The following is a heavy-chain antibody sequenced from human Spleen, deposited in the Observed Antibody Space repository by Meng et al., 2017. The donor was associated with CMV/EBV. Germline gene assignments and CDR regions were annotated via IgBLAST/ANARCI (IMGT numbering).Heavy chain of an antibody. J-gene: IGHJ6*02. D-gene: IGHD3-10*01. CDR2: INPNSGGT. V-gene: IGHV1-2*02. Sequence: ASVKVFCKASGYTFTGYYMNWVRHAPGQGLERMGWINPNSGGTNYAQKFQGRVTMTRDTSISTAYMELSRLRSDDTAVYYCARSHVPGSPGDLGGMDVWGQGTTVTVSS. CDR1: GYTFTGYY. CDR3: ARSHVPGSPGDLGGMDV.